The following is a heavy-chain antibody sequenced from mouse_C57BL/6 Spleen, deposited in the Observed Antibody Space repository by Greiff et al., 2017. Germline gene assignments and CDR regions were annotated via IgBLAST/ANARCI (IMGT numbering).Heavy chain of an antibody. CDR2: IYPRDGST. D-gene: IGHD2-4*01. CDR1: GYTFTDHT. Sequence: VQRVESDAELVKPGASVKISCKVSGYTFTDHTIHWMKQRPEQGLEWIGYIYPRDGSTKYNEKFKGKATLTADKSSSTAYMQLNSLTSEDSAVYFCAREPYYDYDWAMDYWGQGTSVTVSS. V-gene: IGHV1-78*01. J-gene: IGHJ4*01. CDR3: AREPYYDYDWAMDY.